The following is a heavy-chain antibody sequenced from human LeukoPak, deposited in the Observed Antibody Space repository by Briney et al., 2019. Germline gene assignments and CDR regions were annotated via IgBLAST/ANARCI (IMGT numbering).Heavy chain of an antibody. CDR1: GGSISSSSYY. J-gene: IGHJ1*01. V-gene: IGHV4-39*01. Sequence: SETLSLTCTVSGGSISSSSYYWGWIRQPPGKGLERIGSIYYSGSTYYNPSLKSRVTISVDTSKNQFSLKLSSVTAADTAVYYCARQSSYYDILTGYLAEYFQHWGQGTLVTVSS. D-gene: IGHD3-9*01. CDR3: ARQSSYYDILTGYLAEYFQH. CDR2: IYYSGST.